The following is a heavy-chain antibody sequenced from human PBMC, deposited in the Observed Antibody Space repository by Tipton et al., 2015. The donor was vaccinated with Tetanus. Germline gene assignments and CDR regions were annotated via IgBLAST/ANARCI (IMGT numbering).Heavy chain of an antibody. CDR1: GGSISPYY. D-gene: IGHD5-18*01. Sequence: TLSLTCTVSGGSISPYYWSWIRQPPGKGLEWIGYIYYSGSTNYNPSLESRVTISVDTSKDQFSLKLRSVTAADTAVYYCARLYSYGSLYWFDPWGQGTLVTVPS. CDR2: IYYSGST. V-gene: IGHV4-59*01. CDR3: ARLYSYGSLYWFDP. J-gene: IGHJ5*02.